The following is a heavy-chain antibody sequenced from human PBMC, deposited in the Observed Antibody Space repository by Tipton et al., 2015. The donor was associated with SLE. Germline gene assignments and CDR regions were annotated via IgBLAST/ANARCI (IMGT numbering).Heavy chain of an antibody. CDR1: GGSISSSSYY. J-gene: IGHJ4*02. Sequence: LRLSCTVSGGSISSSSYYWGWIRQPPGKGLEWIGYIYYSGSTYYNPSLKSRVTISVDTSKNQFSLKLSSVTAADTAVYYCARAQSIAVADYFDYWGQGTLVTVSS. CDR3: ARAQSIAVADYFDY. D-gene: IGHD6-19*01. CDR2: IYYSGST. V-gene: IGHV4-31*02.